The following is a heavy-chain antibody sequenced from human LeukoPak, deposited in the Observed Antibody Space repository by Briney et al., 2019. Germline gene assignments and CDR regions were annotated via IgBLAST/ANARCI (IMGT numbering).Heavy chain of an antibody. CDR2: INSDGRST. V-gene: IGHV3-74*01. CDR1: GFTFSNYW. CDR3: VRDRAVSPFPPDAFDM. Sequence: GGSLRLSCAASGFTFSNYWMHWVRQAPGKGLVWVPRINSDGRSTKYADSVKGRFTISRDNAKNTLYLQMNSLRAEDTAVYYCVRDRAVSPFPPDAFDMWGQGTMVTVAS. J-gene: IGHJ3*02. D-gene: IGHD4-17*01.